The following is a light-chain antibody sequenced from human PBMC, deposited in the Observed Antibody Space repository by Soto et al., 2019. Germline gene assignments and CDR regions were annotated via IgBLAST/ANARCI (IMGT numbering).Light chain of an antibody. J-gene: IGKJ3*01. CDR1: QSINSRY. CDR2: GAS. V-gene: IGKV3-20*01. Sequence: EIVLTQSPGTLSLSPEERATRSCRASQSINSRYLAWYQQKPGQAPRLLIYGASSRPTGIPDRFSGSGSGTDFTLTISRVESADFAVYYCQQCGSSPGFTFGPRTKVHIK. CDR3: QQCGSSPGFT.